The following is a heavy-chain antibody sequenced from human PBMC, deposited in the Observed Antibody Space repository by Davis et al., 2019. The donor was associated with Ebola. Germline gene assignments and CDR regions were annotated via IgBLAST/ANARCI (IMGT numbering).Heavy chain of an antibody. J-gene: IGHJ6*03. D-gene: IGHD2-2*01. Sequence: SVKVSCKASGGTFSSYAISWVRQAPGQGLEWMGGIIPIFGTANYAQKFQGRVTITADESTSTAYMELSSLRSEDTAVYYCARDGGLWDIVVVPAAPPEFHYYYMDVWGKGTTVTVSS. CDR2: IIPIFGTA. V-gene: IGHV1-69*13. CDR1: GGTFSSYA. CDR3: ARDGGLWDIVVVPAAPPEFHYYYMDV.